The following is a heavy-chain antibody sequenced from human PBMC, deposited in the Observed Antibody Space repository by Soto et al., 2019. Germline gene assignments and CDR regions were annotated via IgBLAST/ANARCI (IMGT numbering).Heavy chain of an antibody. Sequence: WETLSLTCTGSGGSISSSSYYWGWIRQPPGKGREWIGSIYYSGSTYYNPSLKSRVTISVDTSKNQFSLKLSPVTAGDAAVYYCAKATATGGGAFEIYGQGTMVTVSS. V-gene: IGHV4-39*07. CDR3: AKATATGGGAFEI. D-gene: IGHD2-8*02. CDR1: GGSISSSSYY. CDR2: IYYSGST. J-gene: IGHJ3*02.